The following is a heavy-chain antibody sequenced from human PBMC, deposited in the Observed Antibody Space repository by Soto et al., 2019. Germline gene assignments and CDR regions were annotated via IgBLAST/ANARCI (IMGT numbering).Heavy chain of an antibody. CDR3: GSRVSP. J-gene: IGHJ5*02. Sequence: QVQLQESGPGVVKPSQTLSLTCTVSGGSISSGGYYWTWIRQHPGKGLEWIGYINYSGSTYYNPTLNSRDPITVDPSKNQFSLNVSSVAAADTAVYDCGSRVSPWSQGTLVTAS. CDR2: INYSGST. CDR1: GGSISSGGYY. V-gene: IGHV4-31*03.